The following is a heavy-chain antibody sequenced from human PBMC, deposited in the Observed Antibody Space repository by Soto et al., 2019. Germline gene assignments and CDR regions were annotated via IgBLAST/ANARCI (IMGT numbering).Heavy chain of an antibody. V-gene: IGHV4-30-4*08. CDR3: ATDNILTGLCFDN. CDR2: IFYSGST. Sequence: QVQLQDSGPGLVKPSQTLSVTCTVSGGSINSGDYYWSWIRQSPGKGLEWIGYIFYSGSTYYNPSLKSRVAMSIDTSENQFSLRLTSVTAADTAVYFCATDNILTGLCFDNWSQGTRVTVSS. CDR1: GGSINSGDYY. J-gene: IGHJ4*02. D-gene: IGHD1-1*01.